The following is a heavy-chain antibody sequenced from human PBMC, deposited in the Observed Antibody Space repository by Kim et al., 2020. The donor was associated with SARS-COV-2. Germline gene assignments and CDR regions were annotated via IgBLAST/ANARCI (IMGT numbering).Heavy chain of an antibody. CDR1: GFTFSRYW. J-gene: IGHJ4*02. CDR3: ARDRAGSFYNPFDY. V-gene: IGHV3-74*01. CDR2: INSDGSDT. D-gene: IGHD3-10*01. Sequence: GGSLRLSCAASGFTFSRYWMHWVRQVPGKGLVWVARINSDGSDTSYADSVRGRFTISRDNAKNTLYLQMNSLRAEDTAVYYCARDRAGSFYNPFDYWGQGTLVTVSS.